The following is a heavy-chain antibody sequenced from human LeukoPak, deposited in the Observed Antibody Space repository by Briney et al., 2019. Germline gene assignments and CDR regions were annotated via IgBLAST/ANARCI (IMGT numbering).Heavy chain of an antibody. D-gene: IGHD5-18*01. Sequence: GGSLRLSCAASGFTFSSYGMHWVRQAPGKGLEWVAFIRYDGSNKYYADSVKGRFTISRDNSKNTLYLQMNSLRAEDTAVYYCAKVDTAMVQYYYYSMDVWGQGTTVTVSS. CDR1: GFTFSSYG. V-gene: IGHV3-30*02. CDR3: AKVDTAMVQYYYYSMDV. J-gene: IGHJ6*02. CDR2: IRYDGSNK.